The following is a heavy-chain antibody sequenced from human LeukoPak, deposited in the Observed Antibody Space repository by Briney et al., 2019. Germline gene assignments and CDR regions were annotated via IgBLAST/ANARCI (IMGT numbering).Heavy chain of an antibody. CDR2: IYYSGST. CDR1: GDSISSSSSY. V-gene: IGHV4-39*01. Sequence: SETLSLTCTVSGDSISSSSSYWGWIRQPPGEGLEWIGSIYYSGSTYYNTSLKSRVTISVDTSKNQFSLRLNSVTAADTALYYCARFTNYDYYMDVWGKGTTVTVSS. CDR3: ARFTNYDYYMDV. J-gene: IGHJ6*03.